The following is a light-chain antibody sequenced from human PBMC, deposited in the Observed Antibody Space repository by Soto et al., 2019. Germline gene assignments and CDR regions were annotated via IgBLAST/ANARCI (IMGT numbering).Light chain of an antibody. J-gene: IGKJ5*01. V-gene: IGKV3D-15*01. CDR1: QKISST. CDR2: GAS. CDR3: QQYKNWPL. Sequence: EIVLTQSPGILSLSPLEIAILSLMASQKISSTVLAWYQQKPGQAPRLLIYGASSRTTGIPDRFSGSGFGTEFTLTISSLQSEDFAVYYCQQYKNWPLFGQGTRLEIK.